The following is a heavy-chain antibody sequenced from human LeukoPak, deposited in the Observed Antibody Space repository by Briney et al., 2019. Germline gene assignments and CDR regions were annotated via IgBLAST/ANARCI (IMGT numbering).Heavy chain of an antibody. CDR2: INPNSGGT. J-gene: IGHJ4*02. V-gene: IGHV1-2*02. CDR1: GYTFTGYY. CDR3: ARDLSSSWYYFDY. D-gene: IGHD6-13*01. Sequence: ASVKVSCKASGYTFTGYYMHWVRQAPGQGLEWMGWINPNSGGTNYAQKFQGRVTMTRDTSISTAYMELSRLRSDDTTVYYCARDLSSSWYYFDYWGQGTLVTVSS.